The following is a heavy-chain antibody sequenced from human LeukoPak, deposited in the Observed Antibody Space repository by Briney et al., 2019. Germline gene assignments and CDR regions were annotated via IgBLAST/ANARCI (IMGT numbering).Heavy chain of an antibody. D-gene: IGHD4-11*01. Sequence: GESLQISCEGSGFSFTNNWIGWVRQMPGKGLEWMGIIYPGDSDTRYSPSFQGQVTISADKSIHTAYLQWSSLKASDTAMYYCARQLHATHSIDYWGQGALVTVSS. CDR2: IYPGDSDT. CDR3: ARQLHATHSIDY. CDR1: GFSFTNNW. J-gene: IGHJ4*02. V-gene: IGHV5-51*01.